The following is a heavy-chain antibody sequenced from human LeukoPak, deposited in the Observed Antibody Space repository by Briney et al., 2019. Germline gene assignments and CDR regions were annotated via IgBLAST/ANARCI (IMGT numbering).Heavy chain of an antibody. V-gene: IGHV1-69*01. CDR1: GGTFSSYA. CDR3: ARGVRQRFLDY. J-gene: IGHJ4*03. CDR2: IIPIFGTA. D-gene: IGHD5-24*01. Sequence: SVTVSRKGSGGTFSSYAISWVRQAPGQGLEWMGGIIPIFGTANYAQKFQGRVTITADESTSTAYMELSSLRSEDTAVYYCARGVRQRFLDYWGQGTMVTVSS.